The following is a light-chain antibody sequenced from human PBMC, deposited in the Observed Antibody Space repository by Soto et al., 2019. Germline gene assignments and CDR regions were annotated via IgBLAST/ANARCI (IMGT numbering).Light chain of an antibody. V-gene: IGKV3D-15*01. CDR3: QQYNNWPP. J-gene: IGKJ4*02. Sequence: EIVMTQSPATLSVSPGERATFSSRAIKSVTTTLAWYHKKPGQAPRLLIYGASTRATGIPARFSGSGSGTEFTLTISSLQSEDFAVYYCQQYNNWPPFGGGTKVEIK. CDR2: GAS. CDR1: KSVTTT.